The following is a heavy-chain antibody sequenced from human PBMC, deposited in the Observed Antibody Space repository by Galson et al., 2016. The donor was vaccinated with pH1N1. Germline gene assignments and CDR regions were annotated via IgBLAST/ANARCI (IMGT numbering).Heavy chain of an antibody. J-gene: IGHJ4*02. CDR3: ARDLTRRGSLPGYFFDS. D-gene: IGHD2-15*01. CDR1: GFSFSNHG. CDR2: ISHDSGSRII. V-gene: IGHV3-48*04. Sequence: SLRLSCAASGFSFSNHGMNWVRQAPGKGLEWIAYISHDSGSRIIHYADSVKGRFTISRDNAKNSLYLQMNSLRAEDTAVYYCARDLTRRGSLPGYFFDSWGQGTLVAVSS.